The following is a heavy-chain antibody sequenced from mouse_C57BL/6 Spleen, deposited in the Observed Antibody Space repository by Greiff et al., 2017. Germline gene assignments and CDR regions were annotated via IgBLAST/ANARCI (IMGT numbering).Heavy chain of an antibody. V-gene: IGHV1-82*01. CDR1: GYAFSSSW. CDR2: IYPGDGDT. J-gene: IGHJ2*01. D-gene: IGHD1-1*01. CDR3: ARWGITTVVFDY. Sequence: QVQLQQSGPELVKPGASVKISCKASGYAFSSSWMNWVKQRPGKGLEWIGRIYPGDGDTNYNGKFKGKATLTADKSSSTAYMQLSSLTSEDSAVYFCARWGITTVVFDYWGQGTTRTVSS.